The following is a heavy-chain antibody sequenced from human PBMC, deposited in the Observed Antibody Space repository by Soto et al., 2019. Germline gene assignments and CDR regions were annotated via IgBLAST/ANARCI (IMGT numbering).Heavy chain of an antibody. CDR2: TYYRSKWYR. V-gene: IGHV6-1*01. CDR1: GDSVSSNSAG. J-gene: IGHJ5*02. CDR3: VRDFNRLDP. Sequence: QIQLQQSGPGLVKPSQTLPLTCAISGDSVSSNSAGWNWIRQSPSRGLEWLGRTYYRSKWYRDYAISVKSRITINPNTSKNQFSLQLNSMTPEDTAMYYCVRDFNRLDPWGQGTLVTVSS.